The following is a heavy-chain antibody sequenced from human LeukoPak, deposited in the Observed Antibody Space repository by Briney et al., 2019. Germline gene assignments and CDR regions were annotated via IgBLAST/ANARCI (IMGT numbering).Heavy chain of an antibody. V-gene: IGHV3-48*02. CDR3: ARASGSYNPFDY. J-gene: IGHJ4*02. CDR1: GFTFRSYE. Sequence: GGSLRLSCAASGFTFRSYEMNWVRQAPGKGLECVSYISSSSTIYYADSVKGRFTISRDNAENSLYLQMNSLRDEDKAVYYCARASGSYNPFDYWGQGTLVTVSS. CDR2: ISSSSTI. D-gene: IGHD1-26*01.